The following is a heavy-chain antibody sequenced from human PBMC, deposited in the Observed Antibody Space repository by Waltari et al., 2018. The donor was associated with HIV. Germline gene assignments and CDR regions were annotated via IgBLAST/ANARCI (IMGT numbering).Heavy chain of an antibody. CDR1: GVG. V-gene: IGHV2-5*01. Sequence: GVGVGWIRQPPRKALEWLALLYWNDEERYSPSLKSRLTITKDTSKNQVLLTMTDMDPVDTATYFCVHRLGSRTWYGNFDYWGQGILVRVSS. CDR3: VHRLGSRTWYGNFDY. D-gene: IGHD6-13*01. CDR2: LYWNDEE. J-gene: IGHJ4*02.